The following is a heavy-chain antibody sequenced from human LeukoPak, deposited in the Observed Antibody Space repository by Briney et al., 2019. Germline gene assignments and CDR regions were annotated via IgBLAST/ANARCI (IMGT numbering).Heavy chain of an antibody. CDR1: GGSISSYY. CDR3: ARNQIQLFPYDAFDI. V-gene: IGHV4-59*01. Sequence: SETLSLTCTVSGGSISSYYWSWIRQPPGKGLEWIGYIYYSGSTNYNPSLKSRVTISVDTSKNQFSLKLSSVTAADTAVYYCARNQIQLFPYDAFDIWGQGTMVTVSS. J-gene: IGHJ3*02. D-gene: IGHD1-14*01. CDR2: IYYSGST.